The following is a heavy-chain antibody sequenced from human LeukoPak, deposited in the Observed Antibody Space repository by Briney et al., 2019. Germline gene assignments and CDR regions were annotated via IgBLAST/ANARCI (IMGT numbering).Heavy chain of an antibody. D-gene: IGHD5-18*01. Sequence: SETLSLTCTVSGGSISSSSYYWGWIRQPPGKGLEWIGSIYYSGSTYYNPSLKSRVTISVDTSKNQFSLKLSSVTAADTAVYYCARAELWPNDAFDIWGQGTMVTVSS. CDR3: ARAELWPNDAFDI. CDR2: IYYSGST. V-gene: IGHV4-39*01. CDR1: GGSISSSSYY. J-gene: IGHJ3*02.